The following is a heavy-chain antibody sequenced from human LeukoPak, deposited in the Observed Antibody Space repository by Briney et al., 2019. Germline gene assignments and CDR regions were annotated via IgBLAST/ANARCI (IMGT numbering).Heavy chain of an antibody. V-gene: IGHV3-23*01. CDR2: ITCSGSNK. CDR1: GFTFSSYA. D-gene: IGHD5-18*01. CDR3: AKGQPLIIQLNPGDDAFDI. Sequence: PGGSLRLSCAASGFTFSSYAMHWVRQAPGKGLDWVAVITCSGSNKYYADSVKGRFTISRDNSKNTLYLQINSLRAEDTAVYYCAKGQPLIIQLNPGDDAFDIWGQGTMVTVSS. J-gene: IGHJ3*02.